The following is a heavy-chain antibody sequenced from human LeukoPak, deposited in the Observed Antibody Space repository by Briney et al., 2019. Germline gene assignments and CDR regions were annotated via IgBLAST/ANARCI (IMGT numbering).Heavy chain of an antibody. CDR2: IKQDGSEK. CDR3: ARDYYDFWSGYRYWFDP. Sequence: GRSLRLSCAASGFTFSSYWMSWVRQAPGKGLEWVANIKQDGSEKYYVDSVKGRFTISRDNAKNSLYLQMNSLRAEDTAVYYCARDYYDFWSGYRYWFDPWGQGTLVTVSS. D-gene: IGHD3-3*01. J-gene: IGHJ5*02. V-gene: IGHV3-7*01. CDR1: GFTFSSYW.